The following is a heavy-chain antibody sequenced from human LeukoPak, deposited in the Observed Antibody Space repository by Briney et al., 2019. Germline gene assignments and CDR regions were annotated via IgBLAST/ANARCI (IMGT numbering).Heavy chain of an antibody. J-gene: IGHJ6*04. Sequence: ASVKVSCKASGYTFTSYGISWVRQAPGQGPEWMGWISAYNGNTNYAQKLQGRVTMTTDTSTSTAYMELRSLRSDDTAVYYCARDPLYCSGGSCYAVSYYYYGMDVWGKGTTVTVSS. CDR3: ARDPLYCSGGSCYAVSYYYYGMDV. CDR1: GYTFTSYG. CDR2: ISAYNGNT. V-gene: IGHV1-18*04. D-gene: IGHD2-15*01.